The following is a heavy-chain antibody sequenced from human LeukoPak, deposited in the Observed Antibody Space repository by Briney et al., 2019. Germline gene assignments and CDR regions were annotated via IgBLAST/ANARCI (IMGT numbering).Heavy chain of an antibody. Sequence: SETLSLTCTVSGGSISSYYWSWIRQPPGKGLEWIGYIYYSGSTNYNPSLKSRVTISVDTSKNQFSLKLSSVTAADTAVYYCARSGVAGGIFDYWGQGTLVTVSS. CDR1: GGSISSYY. J-gene: IGHJ4*02. CDR2: IYYSGST. CDR3: ARSGVAGGIFDY. V-gene: IGHV4-59*01. D-gene: IGHD6-19*01.